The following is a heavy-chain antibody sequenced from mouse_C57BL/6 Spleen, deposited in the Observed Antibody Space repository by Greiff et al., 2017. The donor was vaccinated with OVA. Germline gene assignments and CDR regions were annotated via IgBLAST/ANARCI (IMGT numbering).Heavy chain of an antibody. CDR1: GYTFTDYN. CDR2: INPNNGGT. J-gene: IGHJ4*01. V-gene: IGHV1-18*01. CDR3: ARPYGNYYAMDY. D-gene: IGHD2-1*01. Sequence: VQLKESGPELVKPGASVKIPCKASGYTFTDYNMDWVKQSHGKSLEWIGDINPNNGGTIYNQKFKGKATLTVDKSSSTAYMELRSLTSEDTAVYYCARPYGNYYAMDYWGQGTSVTVSS.